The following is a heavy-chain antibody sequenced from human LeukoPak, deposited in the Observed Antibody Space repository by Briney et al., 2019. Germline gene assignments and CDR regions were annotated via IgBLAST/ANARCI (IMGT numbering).Heavy chain of an antibody. J-gene: IGHJ4*02. CDR3: ARAAGHYTTSRFHY. Sequence: GASVKVSCKTSGYNFIDYYIHWERQAPGQGLEGVGRSHPFSNGTDDAQKFHVRVTMTRDTSINTVYMEKSRMKSDDTALYYCARAAGHYTTSRFHYWGQGTLVTVSS. CDR2: SHPFSNGT. CDR1: GYNFIDYY. D-gene: IGHD3-3*01. V-gene: IGHV1-2*02.